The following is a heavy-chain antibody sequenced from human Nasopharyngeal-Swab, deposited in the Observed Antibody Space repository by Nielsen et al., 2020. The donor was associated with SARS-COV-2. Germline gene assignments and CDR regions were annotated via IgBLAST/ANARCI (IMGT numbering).Heavy chain of an antibody. Sequence: ASVKVSCKASGGTFTSYAMHWVRQAPGQRLEWMGWINAGNGNTKYSQKFQGRVTITRDTSASTAYMELSSLRSGDTAVYYCARFSPPLYCNSPTCLATWFDPWGQGTLVTVSS. D-gene: IGHD2-2*01. CDR1: GGTFTSYA. CDR2: INAGNGNT. J-gene: IGHJ5*02. V-gene: IGHV1-3*01. CDR3: ARFSPPLYCNSPTCLATWFDP.